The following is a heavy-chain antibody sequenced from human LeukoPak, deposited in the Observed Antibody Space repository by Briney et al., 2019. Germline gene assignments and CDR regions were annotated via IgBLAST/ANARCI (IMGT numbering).Heavy chain of an antibody. J-gene: IGHJ5*02. CDR2: IYYSGST. V-gene: IGHV4-59*01. CDR1: GGSISSYY. CDR3: ARDYGGKGWFDP. Sequence: SETLSLTCAVSGGSISSYYWSWIRQPPGKGLEWIGYIYYSGSTNYNPSLKSRVTISVDTSKNQFSLKLSSVTAADTAVYYCARDYGGKGWFDPWGQGTLVTVSS. D-gene: IGHD4-23*01.